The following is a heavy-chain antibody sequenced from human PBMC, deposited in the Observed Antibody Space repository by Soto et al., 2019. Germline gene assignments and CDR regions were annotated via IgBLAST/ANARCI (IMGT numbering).Heavy chain of an antibody. V-gene: IGHV3-9*01. Sequence: EVQLVESGGGLVQPGRSLRLSCAASGFTFDDYAMHWVRQAPGKGLEWVSGISWNSGSIGYADSVKGRFTISRDNAKNALYLQMNSMRAEDTALSYCESLDSRDFAYWGQGTLVTVSS. D-gene: IGHD3-22*01. CDR2: ISWNSGSI. CDR3: ESLDSRDFAY. J-gene: IGHJ4*02. CDR1: GFTFDDYA.